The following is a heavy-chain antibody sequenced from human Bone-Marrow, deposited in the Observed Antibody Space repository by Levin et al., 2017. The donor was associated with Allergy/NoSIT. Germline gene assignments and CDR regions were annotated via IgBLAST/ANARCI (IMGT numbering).Heavy chain of an antibody. J-gene: IGHJ4*02. V-gene: IGHV5-51*01. CDR1: GYSFTTYW. Sequence: ASVKVSCKGSGYSFTTYWIGWVRQMPGKGLEWMGVIYPSDSDTRYNPSCQGQVTISADKSISTAYLQWSSLKASDTAMYYCARFDSGRWPNYWGQGTLVTVSS. CDR3: ARFDSGRWPNY. D-gene: IGHD5-24*01. CDR2: IYPSDSDT.